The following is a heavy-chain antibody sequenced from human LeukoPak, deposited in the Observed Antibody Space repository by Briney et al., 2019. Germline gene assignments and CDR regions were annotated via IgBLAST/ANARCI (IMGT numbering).Heavy chain of an antibody. Sequence: PGGSLRLSCAVSGFIFNNYCMSWVRQAPGKGLEWVANIKKDGSEQYYADSVKGRFTISRDNAKNSLYLRMKSLRVEDTAVYYCAREMGSSSSFDYWGQGTLVTVSS. V-gene: IGHV3-7*01. J-gene: IGHJ4*02. CDR3: AREMGSSSSFDY. D-gene: IGHD6-13*01. CDR1: GFIFNNYC. CDR2: IKKDGSEQ.